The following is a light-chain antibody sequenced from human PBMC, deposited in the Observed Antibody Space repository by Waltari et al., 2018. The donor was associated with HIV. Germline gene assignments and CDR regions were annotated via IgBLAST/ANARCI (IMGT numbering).Light chain of an antibody. V-gene: IGLV1-44*01. CDR2: EDN. J-gene: IGLJ2*01. Sequence: QSVPTQPPSMSGTPGQRVTISCSGSDSNIGTNAVRWYKQVPGTAPKLLIYEDNQRPSGVPDRFSGSKSDTSASLAITGLLSEDEADYYCASWDDSLDGLVFGGGTKLTVL. CDR1: DSNIGTNA. CDR3: ASWDDSLDGLV.